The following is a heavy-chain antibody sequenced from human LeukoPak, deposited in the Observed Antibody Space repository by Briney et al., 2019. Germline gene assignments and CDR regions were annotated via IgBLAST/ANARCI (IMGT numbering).Heavy chain of an antibody. CDR3: ARGSDLTGTNRKGLL. V-gene: IGHV1-2*02. D-gene: IGHD1-7*01. CDR2: INPNSGGT. Sequence: ASVKVSCKPSGYSFIGYYMHWVRQAPGQGLEWMGWINPNSGGTNFAQKFQGRVTMTRDTSISTAFMELSRLTSDDTAVYYCARGSDLTGTNRKGLLWGQGTLVTVSS. CDR1: GYSFIGYY. J-gene: IGHJ4*02.